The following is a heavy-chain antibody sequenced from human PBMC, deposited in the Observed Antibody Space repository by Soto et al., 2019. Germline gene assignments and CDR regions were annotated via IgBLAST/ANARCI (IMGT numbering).Heavy chain of an antibody. J-gene: IGHJ4*02. Sequence: SETLSLTCTVSGGSISSGGYYWSWIRQHPGKGLEWIGYIYYSGSTYYNPSLKSRVTISVDTSKNQFSLKLSSVTAADTAVYYCARARWNDVPRPHRPPYIFDYWGQGTLVTVSS. D-gene: IGHD1-1*01. V-gene: IGHV4-31*03. CDR1: GGSISSGGYY. CDR2: IYYSGST. CDR3: ARARWNDVPRPHRPPYIFDY.